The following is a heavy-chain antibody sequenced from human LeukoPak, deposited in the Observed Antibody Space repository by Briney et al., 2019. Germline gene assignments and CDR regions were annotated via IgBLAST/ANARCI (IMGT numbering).Heavy chain of an antibody. D-gene: IGHD5-24*01. CDR2: ISNSGGST. CDR1: GFTFSSYA. J-gene: IGHJ4*02. V-gene: IGHV3-23*01. CDR3: AKDPNGSADY. Sequence: PGGSLRLSCAASGFTFSSYAMSWVRQAPGKGLEWVSVISNSGGSTFYADSVKGRFTISRDNSKNTLYLQMNSLRAEDTAVYYCAKDPNGSADYWGQGTLVTVSS.